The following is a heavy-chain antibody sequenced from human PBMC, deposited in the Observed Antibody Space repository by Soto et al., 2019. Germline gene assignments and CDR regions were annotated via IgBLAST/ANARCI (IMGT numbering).Heavy chain of an antibody. CDR1: GYSFTSYW. D-gene: IGHD2-15*01. CDR2: IYPGDSDT. Sequence: GESLKISCKGSGYSFTSYWIGWVRQMPGKGLEWMGIIYPGDSDTRYSPSFQGQVTISADKSISTAYLQWSSLKASDTAMYYCARWSVVDDNPVYYYYGMDVWGQGTTVTVSS. CDR3: ARWSVVDDNPVYYYYGMDV. V-gene: IGHV5-51*01. J-gene: IGHJ6*02.